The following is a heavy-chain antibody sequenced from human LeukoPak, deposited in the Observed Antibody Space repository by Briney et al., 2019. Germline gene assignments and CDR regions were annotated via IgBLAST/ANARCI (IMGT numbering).Heavy chain of an antibody. D-gene: IGHD3-10*01. Sequence: PGGSLRLSCAASGFTFSSYAMHWVRQAPDKGLEWVAVISYDGSFKYYADSVKGRFTISRDNSKNTLYLQMNSLRVEDTAVYYCARQKYGSGSYYRDNYYYGMDVWGQGTTVTVSS. J-gene: IGHJ6*02. CDR3: ARQKYGSGSYYRDNYYYGMDV. CDR2: ISYDGSFK. V-gene: IGHV3-30*04. CDR1: GFTFSSYA.